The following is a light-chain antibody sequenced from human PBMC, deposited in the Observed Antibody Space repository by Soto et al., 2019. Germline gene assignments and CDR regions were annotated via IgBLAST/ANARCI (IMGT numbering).Light chain of an antibody. CDR1: QSVSSN. Sequence: EIVMTQSPATLSVSPGERATLSCRASQSVSSNLAWYQQKPGQAPRLLIYGASTRATGIPARFSGSGSGTDCTLTNSSLQSEDFAVYYCQQYNNWPPWTFGQATKVEIK. CDR2: GAS. V-gene: IGKV3-15*01. CDR3: QQYNNWPPWT. J-gene: IGKJ1*01.